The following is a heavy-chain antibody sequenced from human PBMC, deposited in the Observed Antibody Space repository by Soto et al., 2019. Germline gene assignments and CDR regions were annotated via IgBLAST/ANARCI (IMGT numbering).Heavy chain of an antibody. CDR1: GFTFSSYT. V-gene: IGHV3-23*01. CDR3: XXXXXXXWNDY. CDR2: VSGSGGST. D-gene: IGHD1-1*01. J-gene: IGHJ4*02. Sequence: EVQLLESGGGLVQPGGSLRLSCAASGFTFSSYTMSWVRQAPGKGLEWISAVSGSGGSTYYADSVKGRFTISRDNSKXXXXXXXXXXXXXXXXXXXXXXXXXXXWNDYWGQGTLVTVSS.